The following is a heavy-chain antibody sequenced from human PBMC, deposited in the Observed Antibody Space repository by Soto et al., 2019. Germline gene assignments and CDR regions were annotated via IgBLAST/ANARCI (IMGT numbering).Heavy chain of an antibody. J-gene: IGHJ4*02. Sequence: QVQLVQSGAEVKKPGSSVKVSCKASGGTFSSYAISWVRQAPGQGLEWMGGIIPIFGTANDSQKFQGRVPMTAAEAAGTAYMELRSLRPEDTAVYYCAGVKYGGSFDHWGQGTLVTVSS. D-gene: IGHD4-17*01. V-gene: IGHV1-69*01. CDR1: GGTFSSYA. CDR3: AGVKYGGSFDH. CDR2: IIPIFGTA.